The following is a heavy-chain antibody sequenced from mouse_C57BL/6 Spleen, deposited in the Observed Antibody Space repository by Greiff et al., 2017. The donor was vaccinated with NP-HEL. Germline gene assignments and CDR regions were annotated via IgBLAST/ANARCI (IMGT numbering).Heavy chain of an antibody. D-gene: IGHD1-1*01. CDR3: TRDNTTVLGDWYFDV. CDR1: GFTFSSYA. V-gene: IGHV5-9-1*02. Sequence: EVKLVESGEGLVKPGGSLKLSCAASGFTFSSYAMSWVRQTPEKRLEWVAYISSGGDYIYYADTVKGRFTISRDNARNTLYLQMSSLKSEDTAMYYCTRDNTTVLGDWYFDVWGTGTTVTVSS. CDR2: ISSGGDYI. J-gene: IGHJ1*03.